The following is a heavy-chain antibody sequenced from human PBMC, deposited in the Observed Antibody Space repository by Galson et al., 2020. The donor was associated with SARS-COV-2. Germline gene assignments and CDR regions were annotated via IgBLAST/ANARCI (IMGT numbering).Heavy chain of an antibody. CDR2: ITSRTDGGSA. D-gene: IGHD2-2*01. CDR3: TSMTTLVVGDSADY. Sequence: GESLKISCAASGFTFTNAWMRWVRQAPGKGLEWVGRITSRTDGGSADDAAAVKVRFTVSRDDLTNTLFLQMNSLKTEDTAVYYVTSMTTLVVGDSADYWGQGTLVTVSS. V-gene: IGHV3-15*05. CDR1: GFTFTNAW. J-gene: IGHJ4*02.